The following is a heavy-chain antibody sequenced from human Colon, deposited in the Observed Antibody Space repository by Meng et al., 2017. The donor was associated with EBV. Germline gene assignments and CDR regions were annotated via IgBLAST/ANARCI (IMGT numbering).Heavy chain of an antibody. D-gene: IGHD6-19*01. CDR3: GTLKYTSGFYGPAY. J-gene: IGHJ4*02. CDR2: ISTNTGNP. Sequence: QVQLVQSGSELKKPGASVKVSCKASGYTFTRYPMNWGRQAPGQGLEWMGWISTNTGNPTYAQGFTGRFVFSVDTSVSTAYLQISSLKAADTAVYYCGTLKYTSGFYGPAYWGQGALVTVSS. CDR1: GYTFTRYP. V-gene: IGHV7-4-1*02.